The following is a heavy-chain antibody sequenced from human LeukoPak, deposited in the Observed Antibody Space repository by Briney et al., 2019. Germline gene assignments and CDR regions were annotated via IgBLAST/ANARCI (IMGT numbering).Heavy chain of an antibody. Sequence: RGASVKASCKASGYTFTSYGISWVRQAPGQGLEWMGWISAYNGNTNYAQKLQGRVTMTTDTSTSTAYMELRSLRSDDTAVYYCARNDIVVVPAALPGPYNWFDPWGQGTLVTVSS. J-gene: IGHJ5*02. CDR2: ISAYNGNT. CDR3: ARNDIVVVPAALPGPYNWFDP. V-gene: IGHV1-18*01. CDR1: GYTFTSYG. D-gene: IGHD2-2*01.